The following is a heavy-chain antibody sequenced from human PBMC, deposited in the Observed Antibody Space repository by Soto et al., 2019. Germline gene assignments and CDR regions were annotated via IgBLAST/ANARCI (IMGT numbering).Heavy chain of an antibody. Sequence: PGGSLRLSCAASGFTFSSYWMSWVRQAPGKGLEWVANIKQDGSEKYYVDSVKGRFTISRDNAKNSLYLQMNSLRAEDTAVYYCARDPCSGGSCYYYYYGMDVWGQGTTVTVSS. J-gene: IGHJ6*02. CDR2: IKQDGSEK. CDR3: ARDPCSGGSCYYYYYGMDV. D-gene: IGHD2-15*01. V-gene: IGHV3-7*01. CDR1: GFTFSSYW.